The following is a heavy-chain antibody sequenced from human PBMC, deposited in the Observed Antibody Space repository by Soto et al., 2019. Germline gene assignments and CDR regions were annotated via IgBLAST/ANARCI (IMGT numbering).Heavy chain of an antibody. CDR1: GGSISSSNW. CDR3: ARLKAVAGTGSYFDY. J-gene: IGHJ4*02. D-gene: IGHD6-19*01. V-gene: IGHV4-4*02. Sequence: SETLSLTCAVSGGSISSSNWWSWVRQAPGKGLEWIGEIYHSGSTNYNPSLKSRVTISVDKSKNQFSLKLSSVTAADTAVYYCARLKAVAGTGSYFDYWGQGTLVTVSS. CDR2: IYHSGST.